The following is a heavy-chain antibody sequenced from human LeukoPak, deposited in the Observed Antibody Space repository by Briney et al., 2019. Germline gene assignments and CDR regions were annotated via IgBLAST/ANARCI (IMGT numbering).Heavy chain of an antibody. Sequence: SETLSLTCTVSGDSISSYYWSWIRQPPGKGLEWIGYIYYSGSTNYNPSLKSRVTISVDTSKDQFSLKLSSVTAADTAVYYCARYDSSGYYYFDYWGQGTLVTVSS. J-gene: IGHJ4*02. D-gene: IGHD3-22*01. CDR1: GDSISSYY. V-gene: IGHV4-59*01. CDR2: IYYSGST. CDR3: ARYDSSGYYYFDY.